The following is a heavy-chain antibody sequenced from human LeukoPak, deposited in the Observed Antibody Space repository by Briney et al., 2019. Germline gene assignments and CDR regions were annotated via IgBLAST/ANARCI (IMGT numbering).Heavy chain of an antibody. CDR1: GFXFSNAW. CDR2: IKSKTDGGTI. D-gene: IGHD3-10*01. V-gene: IGHV3-15*01. Sequence: GGSLRLSCAASGFXFSNAWISWVRQAPGKGLKWVGRIKSKTDGGTINYAAPVKGGFTISRDDSKTTLYLQMNSLETEDTAVYYCIGITIVRGEIISDAFDIWGQGTIVTVSS. CDR3: IGITIVRGEIISDAFDI. J-gene: IGHJ3*02.